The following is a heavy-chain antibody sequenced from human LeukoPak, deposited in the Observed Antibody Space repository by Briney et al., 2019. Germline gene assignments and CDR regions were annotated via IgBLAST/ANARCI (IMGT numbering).Heavy chain of an antibody. V-gene: IGHV5-51*01. D-gene: IGHD3-3*01. CDR2: IYPGDSDT. J-gene: IGHJ6*03. CDR1: GYIFTNFW. CDR3: ARHVSIRFLEWLNPYYYYYMDV. Sequence: GESLKISCKGSGYIFTNFWIGWVRQMPGKGLEWMGIIYPGDSDTRYSPSFQGQVTISADKSISTAYLQWSSLKASDTAMYYCARHVSIRFLEWLNPYYYYYMDVWGKGTTVTVSS.